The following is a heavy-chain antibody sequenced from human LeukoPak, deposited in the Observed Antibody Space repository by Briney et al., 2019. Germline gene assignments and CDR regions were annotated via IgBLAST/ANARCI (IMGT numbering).Heavy chain of an antibody. J-gene: IGHJ4*02. V-gene: IGHV3-23*01. CDR1: GFIFSNYA. Sequence: GGSLILSCAASGFIFSNYAMSWVRQVPGRRLEWVSTISSRGDSTYVADSVKGRFTISRDNSKNSLYLQMNTVRAEDTAVYYCVKGPRPDITVAHTVENWGQGTLVTVSS. CDR2: ISSRGDST. CDR3: VKGPRPDITVAHTVEN. D-gene: IGHD6-19*01.